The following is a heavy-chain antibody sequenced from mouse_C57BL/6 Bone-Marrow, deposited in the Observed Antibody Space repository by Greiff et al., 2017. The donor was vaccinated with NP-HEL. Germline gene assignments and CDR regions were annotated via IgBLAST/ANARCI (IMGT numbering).Heavy chain of an antibody. V-gene: IGHV6-3*01. CDR2: IRLKSDNYAT. CDR1: GFTFSNYW. D-gene: IGHD2-4*01. J-gene: IGHJ2*01. CDR3: TRDYDVGY. Sequence: EVQGVESGGGLVQPGGSMKLSCVASGFTFSNYWMNWVRQSPEKGLEWVAQIRLKSDNYATHYAESVKGRFTISRDDSKSSVYLQMNNLRAEDTGIYYCTRDYDVGYWGQGTTLTVSS.